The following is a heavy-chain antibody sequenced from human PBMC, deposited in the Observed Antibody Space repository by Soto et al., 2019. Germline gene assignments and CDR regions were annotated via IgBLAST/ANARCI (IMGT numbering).Heavy chain of an antibody. CDR2: ISYDGSNK. D-gene: IGHD2-21*02. CDR1: GVTFSSYG. J-gene: IGHJ4*02. Sequence: PGGSLRLSCAASGVTFSSYGMHWVRQAPGKGLEWVAVISYDGSNKYYADSVKGRFTISRDNSKNTLYLQMNSLRAEDTAVYYCATGVVVTTSLGGYFDYWGQGTLVTVSS. V-gene: IGHV3-30*03. CDR3: ATGVVVTTSLGGYFDY.